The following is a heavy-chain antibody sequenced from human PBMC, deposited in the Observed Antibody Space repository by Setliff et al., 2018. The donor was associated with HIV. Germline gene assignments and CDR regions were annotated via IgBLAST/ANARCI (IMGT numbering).Heavy chain of an antibody. CDR3: ATNRVGNYPLDY. CDR1: GGSVNSKTNY. Sequence: PSETLSLTCTVSGGSVNSKTNYWAWIRQPPGKGLEWIGTFSYGGDTSYNPSLKSRVTISVDTSKNQFSLRVTSLTAADTAVYYCATNRVGNYPLDYWGRGTLVTVSS. D-gene: IGHD1-7*01. J-gene: IGHJ4*02. CDR2: FSYGGDT. V-gene: IGHV4-39*01.